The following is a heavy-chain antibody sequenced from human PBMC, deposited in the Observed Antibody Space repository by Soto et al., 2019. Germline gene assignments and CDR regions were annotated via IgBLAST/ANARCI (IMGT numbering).Heavy chain of an antibody. D-gene: IGHD2-15*01. V-gene: IGHV1-69*13. Sequence: ASVKVSCKASGGTFSSYAISWVRQAPGQGLEWMGGIIPIFGTANYAQKFQGRVTITADESTSTAYMELSSLRSEDTAVYYCAREGYCSGGSCEFDYWGQGTLVTVSS. CDR2: IIPIFGTA. CDR1: GGTFSSYA. J-gene: IGHJ4*02. CDR3: AREGYCSGGSCEFDY.